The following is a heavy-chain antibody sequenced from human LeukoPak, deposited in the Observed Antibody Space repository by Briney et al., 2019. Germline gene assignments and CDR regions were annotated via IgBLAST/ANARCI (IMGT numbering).Heavy chain of an antibody. Sequence: SVKVSCKASGGTFSSYAISWVRQAPGQGLEWMGGIIPIFGTANYAQKFQGRVTITADESTSTAYMELSSLRSEDTAVYYCAREYGSGSARFDPWGQGTLVTVSS. CDR3: AREYGSGSARFDP. J-gene: IGHJ5*02. CDR1: GGTFSSYA. CDR2: IIPIFGTA. V-gene: IGHV1-69*13. D-gene: IGHD3-10*01.